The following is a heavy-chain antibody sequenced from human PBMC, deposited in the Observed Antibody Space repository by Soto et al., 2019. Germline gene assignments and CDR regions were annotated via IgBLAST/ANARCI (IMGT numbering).Heavy chain of an antibody. D-gene: IGHD2-21*02. CDR1: GFTFSSYS. CDR3: ARDTHCGNDCYLYAFDI. Sequence: GGSLRLSCAASGFTFSSYSMNWVRQAPGKGPEWVSYITSSSSSIYSADSVKGRFTISRDNAKNLLYLQMNSLREEDTAVYYCARDTHCGNDCYLYAFDIWGQGTMVTVSS. CDR2: ITSSSSSI. J-gene: IGHJ3*02. V-gene: IGHV3-48*02.